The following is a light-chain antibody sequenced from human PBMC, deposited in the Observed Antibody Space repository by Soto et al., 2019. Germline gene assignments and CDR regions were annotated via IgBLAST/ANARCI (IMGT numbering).Light chain of an antibody. CDR3: QQRSNWPIT. J-gene: IGKJ5*01. CDR1: QSVDSY. CDR2: GAS. V-gene: IGKV3-11*01. Sequence: PGERATLSCRASQSVDSYLVWYQQKPGQAPRLLIFGASSRATGIPARFSGSGSGTDFTLTINSLEPEDFAVYYCQQRSNWPITFGQGTRLEI.